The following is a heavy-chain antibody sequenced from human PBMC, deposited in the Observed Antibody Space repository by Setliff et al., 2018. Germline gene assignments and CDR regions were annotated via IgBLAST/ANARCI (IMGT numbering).Heavy chain of an antibody. J-gene: IGHJ4*02. CDR2: TIPVLGTT. D-gene: IGHD3-16*02. CDR1: GGTFSSYG. V-gene: IGHV1-69*05. Sequence: VASVKVSCKASGGTFSSYGISWVRQAPGQGLEWMGGTIPVLGTTNYAQEFQGRVTIITDESTSTAYMELSSLRSEDTAVYYCVKASSDLSMAYFDLWGQGTLVTVS. CDR3: VKASSDLSMAYFDL.